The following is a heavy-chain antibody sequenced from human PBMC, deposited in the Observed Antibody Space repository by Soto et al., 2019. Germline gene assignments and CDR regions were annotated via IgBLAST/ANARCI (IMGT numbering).Heavy chain of an antibody. CDR1: GGSISSYY. CDR3: ARAISDYYDSSGYYDY. J-gene: IGHJ4*02. CDR2: IYYSGST. V-gene: IGHV4-59*01. Sequence: SETLSLTCTVSGGSISSYYWSWIRQPPGKGLEWIGYIYYSGSTNYNPSLKSRVTISVDTSKNQFSLKLSSVTAADTAVYYCARAISDYYDSSGYYDYWGQGTRVTVSS. D-gene: IGHD3-22*01.